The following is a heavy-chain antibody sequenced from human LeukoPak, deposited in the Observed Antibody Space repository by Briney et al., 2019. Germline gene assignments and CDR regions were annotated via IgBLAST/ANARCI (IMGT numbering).Heavy chain of an antibody. D-gene: IGHD3-10*01. J-gene: IGHJ6*02. CDR1: GYTFTSYG. CDR2: ISACNGNT. CDR3: ARGPEYYYGSGSYDYYGMDV. Sequence: ASVKVSCKASGYTFTSYGISWVRQAPGQGLEWMGWISACNGNTNYAQKLQGRVTMTTDTSTSTAYMELRSLRSDDTAVYYCARGPEYYYGSGSYDYYGMDVWGQGTTVTVSS. V-gene: IGHV1-18*01.